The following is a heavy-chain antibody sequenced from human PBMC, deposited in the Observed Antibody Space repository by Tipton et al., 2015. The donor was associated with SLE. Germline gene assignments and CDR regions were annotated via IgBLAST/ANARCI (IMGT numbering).Heavy chain of an antibody. Sequence: TLSLTCSVYGASFNGYYWTWVRQPPGKGLEWIGEINHSGRTNYNPSLKSRVNISVDKSKNQFSLRLNSVTAADTGVYYCGRLQFIFAGMDVWGKGTTVTVSS. V-gene: IGHV4-34*01. D-gene: IGHD3-3*01. CDR1: GASFNGYY. CDR3: GRLQFIFAGMDV. CDR2: INHSGRT. J-gene: IGHJ6*04.